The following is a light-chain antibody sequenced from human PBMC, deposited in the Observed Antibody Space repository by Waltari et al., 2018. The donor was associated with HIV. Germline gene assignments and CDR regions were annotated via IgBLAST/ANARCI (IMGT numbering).Light chain of an antibody. J-gene: IGKJ1*01. CDR2: WAS. CDR1: STLLSISNSKNH. CDR3: QQFYDAPLT. V-gene: IGKV4-1*01. Sequence: DIVLTQSPDSLAVSLGDRATMTCRSNSTLLSISNSKNHLVWYQQRPGQSPKLIITWASVRQSGVPDRFSGSGSGTDFSLTISRLQTDDVAIYYCQQFYDAPLTFGQGTKVEIK.